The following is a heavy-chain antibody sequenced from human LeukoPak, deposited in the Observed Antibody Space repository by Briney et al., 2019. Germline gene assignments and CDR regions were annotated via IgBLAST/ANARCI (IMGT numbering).Heavy chain of an antibody. V-gene: IGHV3-11*01. Sequence: KPGGSLRLSCAASGFTFSDYYMSWIRQAPGKGLEWVSYISSSGSTIYYADSVKGRFTISRDNAKNSLYLQMNSLRAEDTAVYYCARVWAPKDAAEVYGMDVWGQGTTVTVSS. CDR1: GFTFSDYY. J-gene: IGHJ6*02. D-gene: IGHD6-13*01. CDR3: ARVWAPKDAAEVYGMDV. CDR2: ISSSGSTI.